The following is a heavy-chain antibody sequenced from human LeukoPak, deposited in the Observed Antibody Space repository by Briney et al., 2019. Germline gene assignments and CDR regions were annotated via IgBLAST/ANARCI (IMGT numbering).Heavy chain of an antibody. CDR1: GFTFSSYG. V-gene: IGHV3-30*18. CDR3: AKDTLGDPGDY. CDR2: ISYDGSNK. J-gene: IGHJ4*02. Sequence: GGSLRLSCAASGFTFSSYGMHWVRQAPGKGLEWVAAISYDGSNKYYADSVKGRFTISRDNSKNTLYLQMNSLRAEDTAVYHCAKDTLGDPGDYWGQGTLVTVSS.